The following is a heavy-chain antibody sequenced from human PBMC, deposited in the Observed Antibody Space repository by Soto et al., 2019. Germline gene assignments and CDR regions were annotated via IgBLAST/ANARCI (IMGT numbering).Heavy chain of an antibody. V-gene: IGHV2-5*02. D-gene: IGHD3-22*01. Sequence: QITLKESGPTLVKPTQTLTLTCTFSGFSLSTSGVGVGWIRQPPGKALEWLALLYWDDDKRYSPSLKSRLTITKDTSKNQVVLTMTNMVPVDTATYYCAHTGREYYYDSDDSLGAFDIWGQGTMVTVSS. J-gene: IGHJ3*02. CDR3: AHTGREYYYDSDDSLGAFDI. CDR2: LYWDDDK. CDR1: GFSLSTSGVG.